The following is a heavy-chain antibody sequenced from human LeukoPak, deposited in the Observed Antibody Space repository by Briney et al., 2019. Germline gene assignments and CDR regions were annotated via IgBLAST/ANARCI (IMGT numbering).Heavy chain of an antibody. V-gene: IGHV1-46*01. CDR3: ARDLARYSSSQNLDY. J-gene: IGHJ4*02. D-gene: IGHD6-6*01. Sequence: ASVKVSCKAPGYTFTTYYVHWVRQAPGQGLEWMGIINPTAGSTKYAQKFQGRITVTRDTSTRTIYMELTSLTSEDTAVYYCARDLARYSSSQNLDYWGQGALVTVSS. CDR1: GYTFTTYY. CDR2: INPTAGST.